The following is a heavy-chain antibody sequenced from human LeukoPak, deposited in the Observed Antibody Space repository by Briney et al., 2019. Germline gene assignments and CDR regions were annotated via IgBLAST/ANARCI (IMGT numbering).Heavy chain of an antibody. V-gene: IGHV3-15*01. Sequence: GGSLRLSCAASGLTFSNFAMNWVRQAPGKGLEWVGRIKSKNVGGTTDYAAPVKGRFTISRDDSKNTVYLQMNSLKIEDTAVYYCTSHAAFDPWGQGTLVTVSS. CDR3: TSHAAFDP. J-gene: IGHJ5*02. CDR1: GLTFSNFA. CDR2: IKSKNVGGTT.